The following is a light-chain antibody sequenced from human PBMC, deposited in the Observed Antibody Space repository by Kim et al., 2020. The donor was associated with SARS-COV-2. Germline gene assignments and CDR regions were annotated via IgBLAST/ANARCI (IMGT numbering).Light chain of an antibody. CDR2: GAS. CDR1: QGISNY. V-gene: IGKV1-27*01. Sequence: ASVGDRVTITCRASQGISNYLAWYQQKPGQVPKLLIYGASTLQSGVPARFSGSGSGTDFTLTINSLQPEDVATYYCQKCNSAPWTFGQGTKVDIK. CDR3: QKCNSAPWT. J-gene: IGKJ1*01.